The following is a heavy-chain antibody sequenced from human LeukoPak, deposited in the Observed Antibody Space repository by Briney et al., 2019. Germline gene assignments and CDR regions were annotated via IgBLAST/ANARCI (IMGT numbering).Heavy chain of an antibody. D-gene: IGHD6-13*01. J-gene: IGHJ3*02. CDR3: ARLANSWDFDI. V-gene: IGHV4-39*01. Sequence: SETLSLTCTVSGGSISSSSYYWGWIRQPPGKGLEWIGRIYYSVSTDYNPSIKSRVTISVDTSKNQSSLKLSSVTAADTAVYYCARLANSWDFDIWGQGTMVTASS. CDR2: IYYSVST. CDR1: GGSISSSSYY.